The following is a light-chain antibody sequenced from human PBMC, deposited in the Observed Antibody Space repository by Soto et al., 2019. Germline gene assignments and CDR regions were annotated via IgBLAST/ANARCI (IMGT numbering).Light chain of an antibody. CDR1: SSDVGGYNY. CDR3: SSFVASNNLV. Sequence: QSALTQPPSASGTPGQSVAISCTGTSSDVGGYNYVSWYQQHPGKAPKLIIYDVSKRPSGVPDRFSGSKSGNTASLTVSGLQGDDEADYYCSSFVASNNLVFGGGTKLTVL. V-gene: IGLV2-8*01. J-gene: IGLJ2*01. CDR2: DVS.